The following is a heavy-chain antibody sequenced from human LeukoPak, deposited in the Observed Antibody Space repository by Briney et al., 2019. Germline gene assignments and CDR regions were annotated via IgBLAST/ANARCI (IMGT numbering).Heavy chain of an antibody. CDR2: ISTDASIT. J-gene: IGHJ4*02. CDR3: ARHLNYYLDY. V-gene: IGHV3-74*01. CDR1: GFTFSTDW. Sequence: GGSQRLSCAASGFTFSTDWMHWVRQAPGKGLVWVSRISTDASITSYADSVKGRFTISRDNAKDTLYLQMNSLRAEDTAVYYCARHLNYYLDYWGQGTLVTVSS. D-gene: IGHD3-10*01.